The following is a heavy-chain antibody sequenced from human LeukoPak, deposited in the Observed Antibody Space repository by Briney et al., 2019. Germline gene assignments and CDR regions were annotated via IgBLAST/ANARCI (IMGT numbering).Heavy chain of an antibody. J-gene: IGHJ4*02. CDR3: ARTNFLYDSSGYYLDY. CDR1: GFTVSSNY. Sequence: QPGGSLRLSCAASGFTVSSNYMSWVRQAPGKGLEWVSVIYSGGSTYYADSVKGRFTIPRDNSKNTLYLQMNSLRAEDTAVYYCARTNFLYDSSGYYLDYWGQGTLVTVSS. V-gene: IGHV3-53*01. CDR2: IYSGGST. D-gene: IGHD3-22*01.